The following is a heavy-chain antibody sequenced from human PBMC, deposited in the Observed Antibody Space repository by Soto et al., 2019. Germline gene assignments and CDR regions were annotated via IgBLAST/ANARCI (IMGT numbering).Heavy chain of an antibody. D-gene: IGHD3-10*01. J-gene: IGHJ5*02. CDR3: ARASPYYYGSGSYRP. CDR2: INHSGST. V-gene: IGHV4-34*01. Sequence: QVQLQQWGAGLLKPSETLSLTCAVYGGSFSGYYWSWIRQPPGKGLEWIGEINHSGSTNYNPSLKSRVTISVDTSKNQFSLKLSSVTAADTAVYYCARASPYYYGSGSYRPWGQGTLVTVSS. CDR1: GGSFSGYY.